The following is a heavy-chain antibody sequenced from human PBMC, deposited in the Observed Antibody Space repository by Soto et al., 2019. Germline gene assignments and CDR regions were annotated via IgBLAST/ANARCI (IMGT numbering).Heavy chain of an antibody. CDR3: ARDLTVYGDLYFEY. D-gene: IGHD2-21*02. J-gene: IGHJ4*02. CDR2: IWFDESNK. CDR1: GFTFSTYG. V-gene: IGHV3-33*01. Sequence: GGSLRLSCAASGFTFSTYGMHWVRQAPGKGLEWVAIIWFDESNKFYADSVKGRFTISRDNSRGTLYLQMNSLRAEDTAIYYCARDLTVYGDLYFEYWGQGTPVTVSS.